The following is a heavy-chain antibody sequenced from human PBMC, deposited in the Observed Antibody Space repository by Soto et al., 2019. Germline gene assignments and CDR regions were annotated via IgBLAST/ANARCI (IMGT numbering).Heavy chain of an antibody. CDR2: FDPEDGET. Sequence: ASVKVSCKVSGYTLTELSMHWVRQAPGKGLEWMGGFDPEDGETIYAQKFQGRVTMTEDTSTDTAYMELSSLRSEDTAVYYCATVTGYCSGGSCPNAFDIWGQGTMVTVSS. CDR3: ATVTGYCSGGSCPNAFDI. V-gene: IGHV1-24*01. J-gene: IGHJ3*02. D-gene: IGHD2-15*01. CDR1: GYTLTELS.